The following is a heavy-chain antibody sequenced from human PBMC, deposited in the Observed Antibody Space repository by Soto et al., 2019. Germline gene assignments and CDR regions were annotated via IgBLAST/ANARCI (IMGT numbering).Heavy chain of an antibody. V-gene: IGHV4-4*02. Sequence: QVQLQESGPGLVKPSGTLSLTCAVSGGSISSSNWWSWVRQPPGKGLEWIGEIYHSGSTNYNPSLKSRVTVSVDQSKNHFSLKLSSVTAADTAVYYCARDPQATYGMDVWGHGTTVTVSS. J-gene: IGHJ6*02. CDR3: ARDPQATYGMDV. CDR1: GGSISSSNW. CDR2: IYHSGST.